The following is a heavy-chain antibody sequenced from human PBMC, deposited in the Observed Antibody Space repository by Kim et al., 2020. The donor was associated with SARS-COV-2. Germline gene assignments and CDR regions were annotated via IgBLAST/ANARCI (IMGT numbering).Heavy chain of an antibody. CDR1: GYSFTSYW. J-gene: IGHJ4*02. Sequence: GESLKISCKGSGYSFTSYWISWVRQMPGKGLEWMGRIDPSDSYTNYSPSFQGHVTISADKSISTAYLQWSSLKASDTAMYYCARHPYSSSTPDYWGQGTLVTVSS. CDR2: IDPSDSYT. D-gene: IGHD6-6*01. CDR3: ARHPYSSSTPDY. V-gene: IGHV5-10-1*01.